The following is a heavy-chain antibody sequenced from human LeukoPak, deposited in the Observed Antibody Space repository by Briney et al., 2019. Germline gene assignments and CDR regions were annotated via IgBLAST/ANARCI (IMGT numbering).Heavy chain of an antibody. CDR2: ISGSGGST. D-gene: IGHD6-13*01. Sequence: GGSLRLSCAASGFTFSSYAMSWVRQAPGKGLEWVSAISGSGGSTYYADSAKGRPTISRDNSKNTLYLQMNSLRAEDTAVYYCAKASSSWYGVSEYWGQGTLVTVSS. J-gene: IGHJ4*02. CDR1: GFTFSSYA. V-gene: IGHV3-23*01. CDR3: AKASSSWYGVSEY.